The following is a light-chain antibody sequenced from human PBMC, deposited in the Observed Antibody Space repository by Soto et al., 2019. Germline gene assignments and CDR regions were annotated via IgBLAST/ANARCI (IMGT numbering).Light chain of an antibody. CDR3: QQYNNWPWT. CDR1: QSVSSN. J-gene: IGKJ1*01. Sequence: EIVMTQSPATLSVSPGEKATHSCRASQSVSSNLAWYQQKPGQAPRLLIYGASTRATGIPARFSGSGSGTEFTLSISSLQSEDFAVYYCQQYNNWPWTFGQGTK. CDR2: GAS. V-gene: IGKV3-15*01.